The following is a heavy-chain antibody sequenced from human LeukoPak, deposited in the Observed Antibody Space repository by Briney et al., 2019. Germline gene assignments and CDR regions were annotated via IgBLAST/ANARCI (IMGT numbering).Heavy chain of an antibody. J-gene: IGHJ4*02. CDR3: ARGRGDCGGDCYLYYFDY. V-gene: IGHV1-18*01. Sequence: ASVKVSCKASGYTFTSYGISWVRQAPGQGLEWMGWISAYNGNTNYAQKLQGRVTMTTDTSTSTAYMELSSLRSEDTAVYYCARGRGDCGGDCYLYYFDYWGQGTLVTVSS. CDR2: ISAYNGNT. D-gene: IGHD2-21*02. CDR1: GYTFTSYG.